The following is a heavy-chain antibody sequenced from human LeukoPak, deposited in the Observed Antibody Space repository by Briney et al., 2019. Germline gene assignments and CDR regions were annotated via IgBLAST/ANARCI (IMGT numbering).Heavy chain of an antibody. CDR2: ISYDGSNK. CDR1: GFTFSSYA. CDR3: ARHGTLLGTNRDYYYYYGMDV. J-gene: IGHJ6*02. D-gene: IGHD1-14*01. Sequence: PERSLRLSCAASGFTFSSYAMHWLGQAPGKGLEWVAVISYDGSNKYYADSVKGRFTVSRDNSKNTLYLQMNSPRAEDTAEYYCARHGTLLGTNRDYYYYYGMDVWGQGTTVTVSS. V-gene: IGHV3-30*04.